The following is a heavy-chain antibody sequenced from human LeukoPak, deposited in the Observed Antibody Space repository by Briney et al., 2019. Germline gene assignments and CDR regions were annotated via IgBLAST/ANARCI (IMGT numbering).Heavy chain of an antibody. Sequence: PGGSLRLSCAASGFTFSSYAMSWVRQAPGKGLEWVSAISGSGGSTYYADSVKGRFTISRDNAKNSLYLQMNSLRAEDTAVYYCARDYVWGSYRHGLDYWGQGTLVTVSS. CDR1: GFTFSSYA. CDR2: ISGSGGST. V-gene: IGHV3-23*01. D-gene: IGHD3-16*02. CDR3: ARDYVWGSYRHGLDY. J-gene: IGHJ4*02.